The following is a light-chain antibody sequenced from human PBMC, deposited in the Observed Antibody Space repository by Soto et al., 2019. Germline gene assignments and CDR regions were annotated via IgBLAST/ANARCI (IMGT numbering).Light chain of an antibody. CDR2: AAS. CDR1: QSIVIY. J-gene: IGKJ4*01. Sequence: DIQMTQSPSSLSASVGDRVTITCRASQSIVIYLNWYQQKPGKAPKLLIYAASSLKSGVPSRFSGSGSGTDFTLTISSLQPEDFATYYCQQSYSTPTFGGGTQVEI. V-gene: IGKV1-39*01. CDR3: QQSYSTPT.